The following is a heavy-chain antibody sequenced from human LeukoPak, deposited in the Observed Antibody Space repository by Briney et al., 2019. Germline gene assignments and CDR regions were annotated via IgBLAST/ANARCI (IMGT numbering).Heavy chain of an antibody. CDR3: ARSLHHYYDSSGYPLDYGMDV. Sequence: ASVKVSCKASGYTFTSYAMNWVRQATGQGLEWMGWMNPNSGNTGYAQKFQGRVTMTRNTSISTAYMELSSLRSEDTAVYYCARSLHHYYDSSGYPLDYGMDVWGQGTTVTVSS. CDR2: MNPNSGNT. CDR1: GYTFTSYA. J-gene: IGHJ6*02. V-gene: IGHV1-8*02. D-gene: IGHD3-22*01.